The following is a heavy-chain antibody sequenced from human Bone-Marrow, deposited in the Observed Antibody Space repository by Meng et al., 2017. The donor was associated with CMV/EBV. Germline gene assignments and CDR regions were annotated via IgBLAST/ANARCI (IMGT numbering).Heavy chain of an antibody. V-gene: IGHV1-18*01. CDR1: GYTFTSYG. D-gene: IGHD2-21*01. CDR2: ISAYNGNT. CDR3: AREVVVVIPDIYYYYGMDV. Sequence: ASVKVSCKASGYTFTSYGISWVRQAPGQGLEWMGWISAYNGNTNYAQKLQGRVTMTTDTSTSTAYMELRSLRSDDTAVYYCAREVVVVIPDIYYYYGMDVWGQGTTVTFSS. J-gene: IGHJ6*02.